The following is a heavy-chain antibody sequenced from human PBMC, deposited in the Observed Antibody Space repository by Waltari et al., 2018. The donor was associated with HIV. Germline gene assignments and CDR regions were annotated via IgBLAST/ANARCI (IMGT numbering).Heavy chain of an antibody. CDR1: GYPISSGYY. V-gene: IGHV4-38-2*01. J-gene: IGHJ5*02. CDR3: AGEVGYCSGGTCYSGWFDP. D-gene: IGHD2-15*01. CDR2: IHHSGST. Sequence: QVQLQESGPGLVKPSETLSLPCAVSGYPISSGYYWGWIRQPQGTGLEWIGSIHHSGSTYYNPSLKSRVTLSVDTSKNHFSLKLNSVTAADKAVYYCAGEVGYCSGGTCYSGWFDPWGQGTLVTVSS.